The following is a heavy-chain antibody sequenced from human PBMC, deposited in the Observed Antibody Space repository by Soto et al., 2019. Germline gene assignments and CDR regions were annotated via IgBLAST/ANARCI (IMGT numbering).Heavy chain of an antibody. CDR1: GYNFAGYW. CDR2: IYPSDSDT. CDR3: ARGGVSTRTFDY. D-gene: IGHD3-3*01. J-gene: IGHJ4*02. Sequence: SGESLKISCKGSGYNFAGYWIAWVRQMPGKGLELMGIIYPSDSDTRYRPSFQGQVTISADKSISSAHLQWSSLRASDTAMYYCARGGVSTRTFDYWGQGTPVTV. V-gene: IGHV5-51*01.